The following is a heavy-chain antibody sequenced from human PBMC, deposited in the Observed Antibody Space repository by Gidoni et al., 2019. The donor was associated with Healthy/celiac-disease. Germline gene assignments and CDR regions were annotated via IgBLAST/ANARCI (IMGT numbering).Heavy chain of an antibody. J-gene: IGHJ2*01. V-gene: IGHV3-30*01. CDR3: ARGSSGWYQPGWYFDL. CDR2: ISYDGSNK. D-gene: IGHD6-19*01. Sequence: QVQLVESGGGVVQPGRSLRLSCAPSGFTFSSYAMHWVRQAPGKGLEWVAVISYDGSNKYYADSVKGRFTISRDNSKNTLYLQMNSLRAEDTAVYYCARGSSGWYQPGWYFDLWGRGTLVTVSS. CDR1: GFTFSSYA.